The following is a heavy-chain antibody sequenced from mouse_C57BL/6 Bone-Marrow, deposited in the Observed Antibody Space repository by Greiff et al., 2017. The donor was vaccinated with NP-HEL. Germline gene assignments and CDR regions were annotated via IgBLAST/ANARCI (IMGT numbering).Heavy chain of an antibody. Sequence: EVKLVESGGDLVKPGGSLKLSCAASGFTFSSYGMSWVRQTPDKRLEWVAIISSGGSYTYYTDSVKGRFTLSRDNAKNTQYLQMSSMKSKDTAIYDCASYYGYYENFDYWCQGTTLTVSS. CDR3: ASYYGYYENFDY. J-gene: IGHJ2*01. D-gene: IGHD2-3*01. CDR1: GFTFSSYG. CDR2: ISSGGSYT. V-gene: IGHV5-6*01.